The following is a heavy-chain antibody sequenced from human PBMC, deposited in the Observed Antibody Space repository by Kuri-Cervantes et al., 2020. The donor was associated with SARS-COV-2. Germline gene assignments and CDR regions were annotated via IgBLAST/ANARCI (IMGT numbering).Heavy chain of an antibody. Sequence: GESLKISCAASGFTFSSYAMHWVRQAPGKGLEWVAVISYDGSNKYYADSVKGRFTISRDNSKNTLYLQMNSLRAEDTAVYYCARDQDDYSNYHAFDIWGQGIMVTVSS. D-gene: IGHD4-11*01. CDR3: ARDQDDYSNYHAFDI. CDR1: GFTFSSYA. CDR2: ISYDGSNK. J-gene: IGHJ3*02. V-gene: IGHV3-30*04.